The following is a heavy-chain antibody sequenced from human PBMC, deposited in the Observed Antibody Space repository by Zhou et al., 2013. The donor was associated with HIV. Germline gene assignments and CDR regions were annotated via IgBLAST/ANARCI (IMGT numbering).Heavy chain of an antibody. D-gene: IGHD1-26*01. V-gene: IGHV1-69*12. Sequence: QVQLVQSGAEVKKPGSSVKVSCKASGGTFSSYAISWVRQAPGQGLEWMGGIIPIFGTANYAQKFQGRVTITADESTSTAYMELSSLRSEDTAVYYCARDHSTTEWEKPCWWFDPWGQGTLVIVSS. J-gene: IGHJ5*02. CDR1: GGTFSSYA. CDR3: ARDHSTTEWEKPCWWFDP. CDR2: IIPIFGTA.